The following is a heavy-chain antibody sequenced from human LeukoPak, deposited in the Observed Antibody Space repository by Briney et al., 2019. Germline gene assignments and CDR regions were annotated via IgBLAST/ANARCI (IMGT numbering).Heavy chain of an antibody. Sequence: GASMKVSCKASGYTFTSYDINWVRQATGQGLEWMGWMNPNSGNTGYAQKFQGRVTMTRNTSISTAYMELSSLRSEDTAVYYCARVPSAPSSAKLFDIWGQGTMVTVSS. V-gene: IGHV1-8*01. CDR3: ARVPSAPSSAKLFDI. J-gene: IGHJ3*02. CDR2: MNPNSGNT. CDR1: GYTFTSYD. D-gene: IGHD2-2*01.